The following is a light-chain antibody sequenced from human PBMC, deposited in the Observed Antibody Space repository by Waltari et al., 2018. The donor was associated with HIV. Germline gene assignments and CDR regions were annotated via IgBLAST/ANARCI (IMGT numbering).Light chain of an antibody. Sequence: DIQMTQSPSTLSASVGDRVTITCRASQNINNWLAWFQQKPGKAPKLLLYKASSLESGVPSRFSGSGSGTEFTLAISSLQPDDFASYYSQQYNGYPWTFGQGTKVEIK. CDR2: KAS. J-gene: IGKJ1*01. CDR3: QQYNGYPWT. V-gene: IGKV1-5*03. CDR1: QNINNW.